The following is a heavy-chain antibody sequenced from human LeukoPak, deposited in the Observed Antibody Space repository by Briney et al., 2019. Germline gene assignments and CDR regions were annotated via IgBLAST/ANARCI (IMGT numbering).Heavy chain of an antibody. J-gene: IGHJ4*02. Sequence: PGGSLRLSCAASGFTVSSNYVSWVRQAPGKGLEWVSVIYSGGSTYYADSVKGRFTISRDNSKNTLYLQMNSLRAEDTAVYYCARDRRGIAAAGTHFDYWGQGTLVTVSS. D-gene: IGHD6-13*01. CDR2: IYSGGST. CDR3: ARDRRGIAAAGTHFDY. CDR1: GFTVSSNY. V-gene: IGHV3-53*01.